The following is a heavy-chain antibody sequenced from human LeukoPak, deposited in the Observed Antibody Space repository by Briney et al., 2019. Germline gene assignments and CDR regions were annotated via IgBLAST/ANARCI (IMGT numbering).Heavy chain of an antibody. D-gene: IGHD3-10*01. V-gene: IGHV4-39*07. Sequence: SETLSLTCTVPGGSISSSSYYWGWIRQPPGKGLEWIGSIYYSGSTYYNPSLKSRVTISVDTSKNQFSLKLSSVTAADTAVYYCAGAEFLYSGVDYWGQGTLVTVSS. CDR3: AGAEFLYSGVDY. J-gene: IGHJ4*02. CDR2: IYYSGST. CDR1: GGSISSSSYY.